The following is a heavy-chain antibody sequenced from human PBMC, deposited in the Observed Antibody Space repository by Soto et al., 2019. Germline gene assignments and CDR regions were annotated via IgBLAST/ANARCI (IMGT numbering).Heavy chain of an antibody. V-gene: IGHV4-31*03. CDR3: ARRSPTSHWALKNPDAFDI. CDR2: IYYSGST. Sequence: SETLSLTCTVSGGSISSGGYYWSWIRQHPGKGLEWIGYIYYSGSTYYNPSLKSRVTISVDTSKNQFSLKLSSVTAADTAVYYCARRSPTSHWALKNPDAFDIWGQGTMVTVSS. D-gene: IGHD2-2*01. CDR1: GGSISSGGYY. J-gene: IGHJ3*02.